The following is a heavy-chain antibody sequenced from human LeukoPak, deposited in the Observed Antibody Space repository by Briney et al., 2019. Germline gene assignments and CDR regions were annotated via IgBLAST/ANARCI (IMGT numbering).Heavy chain of an antibody. CDR2: INQEASRT. J-gene: IGHJ4*02. V-gene: IGHV3-7*01. CDR3: AKYLSRAFDS. Sequence: GGSLRPSCAASGFTFRSYWMSWVRQAPGKGLEWLGHINQEASRTDHADSVKGRFTISRDNARNLLYLHMSSLRAEDTAVYYCAKYLSRAFDSWGQGILVSVSS. D-gene: IGHD2/OR15-2a*01. CDR1: GFTFRSYW.